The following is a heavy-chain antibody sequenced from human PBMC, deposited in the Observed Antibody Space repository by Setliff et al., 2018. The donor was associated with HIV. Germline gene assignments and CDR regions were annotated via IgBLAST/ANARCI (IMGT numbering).Heavy chain of an antibody. CDR1: GGSISSYY. Sequence: LSLTCTVSGGSISSYYWSWIRQPPGKGLEWIGYIYYSGSTNYNPSLKSRVTISIQTSRSQFSLTLRSVTAADTATYYCARDLASSYFDFWGQGALVTVSS. D-gene: IGHD3-16*01. CDR2: IYYSGST. CDR3: ARDLASSYFDF. J-gene: IGHJ4*02. V-gene: IGHV4-59*01.